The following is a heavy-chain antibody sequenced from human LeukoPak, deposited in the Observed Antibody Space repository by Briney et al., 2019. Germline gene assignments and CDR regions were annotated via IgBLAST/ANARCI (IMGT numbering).Heavy chain of an antibody. D-gene: IGHD3-10*01. V-gene: IGHV3-23*01. Sequence: GGSLRLSCAASGFTFSNYAMSWVRQAPGKGLEWVSAISGSGGSTYYADSVKGRFTISRDNSKNTLYLQMNSLRAEDTALYYCAKELYYGSGSYNYWGQGTLVTVSS. CDR1: GFTFSNYA. J-gene: IGHJ4*02. CDR3: AKELYYGSGSYNY. CDR2: ISGSGGST.